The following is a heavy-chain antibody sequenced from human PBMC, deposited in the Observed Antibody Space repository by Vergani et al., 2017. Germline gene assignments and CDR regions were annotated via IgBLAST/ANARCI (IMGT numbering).Heavy chain of an antibody. V-gene: IGHV1-69*02. Sequence: QVQLVQSGAEVKKPGSSVKVSCKASGGTFSSYTISWVRQAPGQGLEWMGRIIPILGIANYAQKFQGRVTITADESTSPAYMELSSLRSEDTAVYYCARSPHSSSWYSPPFDYWGQGTLVTVSS. D-gene: IGHD6-13*01. CDR1: GGTFSSYT. CDR2: IIPILGIA. CDR3: ARSPHSSSWYSPPFDY. J-gene: IGHJ4*02.